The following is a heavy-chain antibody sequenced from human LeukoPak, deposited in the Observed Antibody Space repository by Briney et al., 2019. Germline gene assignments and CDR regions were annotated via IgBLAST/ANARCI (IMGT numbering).Heavy chain of an antibody. Sequence: ASVKVSCKASGGTFSSYAISWVRQAPGQGLEWMGRIIPILGIANYAQKFQGRVTITADKSTSTAYMELSSLRSEDTAVYYCASLFRGTVVRGVPYGMDVWGQGTTVTVSS. J-gene: IGHJ6*02. CDR2: IIPILGIA. V-gene: IGHV1-69*04. D-gene: IGHD3-10*01. CDR3: ASLFRGTVVRGVPYGMDV. CDR1: GGTFSSYA.